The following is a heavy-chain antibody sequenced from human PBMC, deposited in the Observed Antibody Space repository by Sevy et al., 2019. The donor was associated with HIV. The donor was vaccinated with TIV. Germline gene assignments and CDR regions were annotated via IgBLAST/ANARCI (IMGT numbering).Heavy chain of an antibody. D-gene: IGHD4-17*01. CDR2: ISWDGGST. CDR1: GFTFDDYT. Sequence: GGSLRLSCAASGFTFDDYTMHWVRQPPGRGLEWVSLISWDGGSTYYADSVKGRFTISRDNSKNSLFLQMNSLRSEVTAFYYCAKLGGNYGDYDDYWGRGTLVTVSS. J-gene: IGHJ4*02. CDR3: AKLGGNYGDYDDY. V-gene: IGHV3-43*01.